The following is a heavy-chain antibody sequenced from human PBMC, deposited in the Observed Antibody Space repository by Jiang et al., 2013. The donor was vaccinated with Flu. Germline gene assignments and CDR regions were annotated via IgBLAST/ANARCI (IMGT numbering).Heavy chain of an antibody. D-gene: IGHD1-26*01. CDR3: ATFAGATGTFDY. V-gene: IGHV1-46*01. Sequence: GAEVMKPGASVKVSCRASGYTFTSYYLHWVRQAPGHGLEWMGIIDPSGGSTTYAQKFQGRVTMTVDKSTTTVYMQMSSLRSEDTAVYYCATFAGATGTFDYWGQGTLVTVSS. CDR1: GYTFTSYY. CDR2: IDPSGGST. J-gene: IGHJ4*02.